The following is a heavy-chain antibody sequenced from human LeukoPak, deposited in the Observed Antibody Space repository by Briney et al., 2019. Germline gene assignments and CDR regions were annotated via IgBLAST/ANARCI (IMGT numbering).Heavy chain of an antibody. CDR3: AGTPGATRTKPFYF. V-gene: IGHV4-59*01. CDR2: MYYSGST. J-gene: IGHJ4*01. CDR1: GGSISTYY. Sequence: SETLSLTCTVSGGSISTYYWNWIRQSPGKGLEWIGYMYYSGSTNYNPSLKSRVTISVDTSKNESSLKLSSVTAADTAVYYFAGTPGATRTKPFYFRGQGSPV. D-gene: IGHD5-12*01.